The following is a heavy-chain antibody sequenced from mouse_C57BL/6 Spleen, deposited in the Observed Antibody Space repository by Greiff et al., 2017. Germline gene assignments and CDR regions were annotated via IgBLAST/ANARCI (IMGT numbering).Heavy chain of an antibody. D-gene: IGHD1-1*01. CDR1: GYTFTSYW. CDR2: IDPSDSYT. J-gene: IGHJ4*01. V-gene: IGHV1-69*01. CDR3: ARRGIYYYGSSYAMDD. Sequence: QVQLQQSGAELVMPGASVKLSCKASGYTFTSYWMHWVKQRPGQGLEWIGEIDPSDSYTNYNQKFKGKSTLTVDKSSSTAYMQLSSLTSEDSAVYYCARRGIYYYGSSYAMDDWGQGTSVTVSS.